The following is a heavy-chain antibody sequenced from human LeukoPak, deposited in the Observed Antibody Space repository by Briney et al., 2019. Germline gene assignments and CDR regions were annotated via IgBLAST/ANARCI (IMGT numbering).Heavy chain of an antibody. J-gene: IGHJ5*02. Sequence: ASVKVSCKASGYTFTGYYMHWVRQAPGQGLEWMGWINPNSGGTNYAQKFQGRVTMTRDTSISTAYMELSRLRSDDTAVYYCARVWQQLVGVGWFDPWGQGTLVTVSS. CDR3: ARVWQQLVGVGWFDP. CDR1: GYTFTGYY. CDR2: INPNSGGT. D-gene: IGHD6-6*01. V-gene: IGHV1-2*02.